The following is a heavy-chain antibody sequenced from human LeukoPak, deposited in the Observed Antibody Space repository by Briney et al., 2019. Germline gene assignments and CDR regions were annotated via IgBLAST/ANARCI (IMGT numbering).Heavy chain of an antibody. CDR3: ARVWGGSYFDY. CDR2: VYHSGST. Sequence: PSETLSLTCVVSGGSISSSDWWSWVRQPPGKGLEWIGEVYHSGSTYYNPSLKSRVTISVDRSKNQFSLKLSSVTAADTAVFYCARVWGGSYFDYWGQGALVTVSS. CDR1: GGSISSSDW. J-gene: IGHJ4*02. V-gene: IGHV4-4*02. D-gene: IGHD1-26*01.